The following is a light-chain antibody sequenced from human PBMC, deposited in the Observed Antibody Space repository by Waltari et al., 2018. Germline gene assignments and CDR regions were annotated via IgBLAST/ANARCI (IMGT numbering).Light chain of an antibody. CDR2: QDV. CDR3: QAWDSGVAGV. Sequence: SYDLTQSPSVSVSPGQTASITCSGDELEKKYVCWYQQKPGQSPVLVIYQDVRRPSEFPARFAGSNSVNTATLTISGTQPMDEADYYCQAWDSGVAGVFGTGTKVTVL. J-gene: IGLJ1*01. V-gene: IGLV3-1*01. CDR1: ELEKKY.